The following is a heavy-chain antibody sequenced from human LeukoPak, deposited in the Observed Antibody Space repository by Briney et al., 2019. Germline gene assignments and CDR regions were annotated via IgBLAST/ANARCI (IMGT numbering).Heavy chain of an antibody. CDR3: AKLLQGVTDYCGLYF. CDR2: ICYSGGST. D-gene: IGHD3-10*01. V-gene: IGHV3-23*01. J-gene: IGHJ6*02. Sequence: GGSLRLSCAASGFTFSSYAMSWVRQAPGKGLEWVSDICYSGGSTYYADSVRGRFTISRDNSKNTLYLQMNSLSGEDTEVYSCAKLLQGVTDYCGLYFWGQGTTVTVSS. CDR1: GFTFSSYA.